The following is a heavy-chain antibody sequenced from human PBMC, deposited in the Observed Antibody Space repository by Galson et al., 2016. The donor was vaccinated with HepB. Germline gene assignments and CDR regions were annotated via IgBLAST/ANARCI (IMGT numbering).Heavy chain of an antibody. CDR1: GFTFNNYG. Sequence: LRLSCAASGFTFNNYGMTWVRQAPGKGLEVVASISRSGDSRDYPDSVKGRFTISRDNSKNTLSLQMNSLRVDDTAVYYCVQGSTAPAVWGKGTTVTVSS. CDR3: VQGSTAPAV. J-gene: IGHJ6*04. D-gene: IGHD1-26*01. CDR2: ISRSGDSR. V-gene: IGHV3-23*01.